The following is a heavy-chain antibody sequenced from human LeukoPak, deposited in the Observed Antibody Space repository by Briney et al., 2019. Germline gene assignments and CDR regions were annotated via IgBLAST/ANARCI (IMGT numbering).Heavy chain of an antibody. D-gene: IGHD2-2*01. J-gene: IGHJ4*02. CDR3: ARLWRSSTSCRD. Sequence: SETLSLTCAVSGYSISSGYYWGWIRQPPGKGLEWIGSIYHSGSTYYNPSLKSRVTISVDTSKNQFSLELSSVTAADTAVYYCARLWRSSTSCRDWGQGTLVTVSS. CDR1: GYSISSGYY. V-gene: IGHV4-38-2*01. CDR2: IYHSGST.